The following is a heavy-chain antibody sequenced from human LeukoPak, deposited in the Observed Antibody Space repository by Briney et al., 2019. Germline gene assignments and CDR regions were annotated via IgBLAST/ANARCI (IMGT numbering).Heavy chain of an antibody. D-gene: IGHD3-10*01. CDR2: INHSGST. CDR1: GGSFSGYY. J-gene: IGHJ6*03. V-gene: IGHV4-34*01. CDR3: ARHGRGITMVRGVRGYYMDV. Sequence: ETLSLTCAVYGGSFSGYYWSWIRQPPGKGLEWIGEINHSGSTNYNPSLKSRVTISVDTSKNQFSLKLSSVTAADTAVYYCARHGRGITMVRGVRGYYMDVWGKGTTVTISS.